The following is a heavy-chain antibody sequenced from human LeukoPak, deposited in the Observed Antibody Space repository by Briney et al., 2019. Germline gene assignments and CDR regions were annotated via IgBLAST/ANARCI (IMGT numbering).Heavy chain of an antibody. CDR1: GGSFSGYY. Sequence: SETLSLTCAVYGGSFSGYYWSWIRQPPGEGLEWIGEINHSGSTNYNPSLKSRVTISVDTSKNQFSLKLSSVTAADTAVYYCARGEWLRSWFGYWGQGTLVTVSS. CDR3: ARGEWLRSWFGY. D-gene: IGHD5-12*01. J-gene: IGHJ4*02. CDR2: INHSGST. V-gene: IGHV4-34*01.